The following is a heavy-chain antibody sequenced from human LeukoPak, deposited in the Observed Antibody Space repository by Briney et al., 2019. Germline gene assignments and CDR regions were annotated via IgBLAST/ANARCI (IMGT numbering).Heavy chain of an antibody. CDR1: GFTFSSYA. J-gene: IGHJ6*02. Sequence: GGSLRLSCAASGFTFSSYAMHWVRQAPGKGLEWVAVISYDGSNKYYADSVKGRFTISRDNSKNTLYLQMNSLRAEDTAVYYCARRQLVLDYYYGMDVWGQGTTVTVSS. V-gene: IGHV3-30-3*01. CDR2: ISYDGSNK. D-gene: IGHD6-13*01. CDR3: ARRQLVLDYYYGMDV.